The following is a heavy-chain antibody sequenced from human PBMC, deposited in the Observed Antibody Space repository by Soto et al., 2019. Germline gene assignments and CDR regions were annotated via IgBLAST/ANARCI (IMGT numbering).Heavy chain of an antibody. J-gene: IGHJ6*02. CDR2: IRSKAYGRTT. D-gene: IGHD1-7*01. Sequence: GGSLRLSCTASGFTFGDYAMSWVRQAPGKGLEWVGFIRSKAYGRTTEYAASVKGRFTISRDDSKSIVYLQMNSLKTEDTAVYYCTREISGTTYYGMDVWGQGTTVTVSS. V-gene: IGHV3-49*04. CDR1: GFTFGDYA. CDR3: TREISGTTYYGMDV.